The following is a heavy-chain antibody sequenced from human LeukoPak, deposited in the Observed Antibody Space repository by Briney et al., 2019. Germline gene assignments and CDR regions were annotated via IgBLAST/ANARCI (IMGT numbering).Heavy chain of an antibody. CDR1: GFTVSNNY. CDR3: ARGALKWLQTRGGAAFDI. D-gene: IGHD5-24*01. V-gene: IGHV3-53*01. J-gene: IGHJ3*02. CDR2: IYSGGST. Sequence: GGSLRLSCAASGFTVSNNYMSWVRQAPGKGLEWVSIIYSGGSTYYADSVQGRFTISRDNSKNTLYLQMNSLRAEDTAVYYCARGALKWLQTRGGAAFDIWGQGTMVTVSS.